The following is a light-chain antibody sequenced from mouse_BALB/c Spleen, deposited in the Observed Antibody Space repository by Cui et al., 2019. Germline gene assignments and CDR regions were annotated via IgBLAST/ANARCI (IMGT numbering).Light chain of an antibody. CDR2: STS. J-gene: IGKJ2*01. CDR3: HQYHRSPYT. CDR1: SSVISNY. Sequence: QLVLTQSPAIMSASLGERVTMTCTDSSSVISNYLHWYQQKPGSSPKLWIYSTSNLASGVPARFSGSGSGTSYSLTISSMEAEDAATYYCHQYHRSPYTFGGGTKLEIK. V-gene: IGKV4-74*01.